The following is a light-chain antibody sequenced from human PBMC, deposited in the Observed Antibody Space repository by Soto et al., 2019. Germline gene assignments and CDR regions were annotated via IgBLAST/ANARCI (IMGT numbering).Light chain of an antibody. CDR1: SSDVGAYNS. Sequence: QSALTQPASVSGSPGQSITISCTGTSSDVGAYNSVSWYQQHPGKAPKLMIYEVSNRVSGVSDRFSASKSGNTASLTIPGLQPGDEADYYCSSYTSRSTYVFGTGTKVTVL. J-gene: IGLJ1*01. V-gene: IGLV2-14*01. CDR3: SSYTSRSTYV. CDR2: EVS.